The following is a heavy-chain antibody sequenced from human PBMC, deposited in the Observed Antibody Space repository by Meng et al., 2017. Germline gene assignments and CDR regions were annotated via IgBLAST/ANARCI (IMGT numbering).Heavy chain of an antibody. J-gene: IGHJ6*02. D-gene: IGHD3-10*01. CDR1: GGSFSGYY. CDR3: ARAVLSYGSGIGGMDV. Sequence: SETLSLTCAVYGGSFSGYYWSWIRQPPGKGLEWIGEINHSGSTNYNPSLKSRVTISVDTSKNQFSLKLSSVTAADTAVYYCARAVLSYGSGIGGMDVWGQGTTVTVSS. V-gene: IGHV4-34*01. CDR2: INHSGST.